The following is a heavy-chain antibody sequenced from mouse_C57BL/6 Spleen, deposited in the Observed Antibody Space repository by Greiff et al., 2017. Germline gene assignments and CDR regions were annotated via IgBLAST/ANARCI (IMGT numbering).Heavy chain of an antibody. Sequence: VQLQQSGPELVKPGDSVKISCKASGYSFTGYFMNWVMQSHGKSLEWIGRINPYNGDTFYNQKFKGKATLTVDKSSSTAHMERRSLTSEASAVYCCARNYDEGDVWFAYWGQGALVTVSA. CDR3: ARNYDEGDVWFAY. D-gene: IGHD2-4*01. CDR2: INPYNGDT. V-gene: IGHV1-20*01. CDR1: GYSFTGYF. J-gene: IGHJ3*01.